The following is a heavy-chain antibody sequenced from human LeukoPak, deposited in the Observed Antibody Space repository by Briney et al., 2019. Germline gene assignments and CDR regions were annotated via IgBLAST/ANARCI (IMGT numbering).Heavy chain of an antibody. CDR1: GFTFSSYA. V-gene: IGHV3-23*01. D-gene: IGHD3-22*01. J-gene: IGHJ4*02. CDR2: ISGSGGNT. Sequence: GGSLRLSCAASGFTFSSYAMNWVRQAPGKGLEWVSGISGSGGNTYYSDSVKGRFTISRDNSKNTLYLQMNSLRAEDTAVYYCASGYYDDSGYYYRDYWGQGTLVTVSS. CDR3: ASGYYDDSGYYYRDY.